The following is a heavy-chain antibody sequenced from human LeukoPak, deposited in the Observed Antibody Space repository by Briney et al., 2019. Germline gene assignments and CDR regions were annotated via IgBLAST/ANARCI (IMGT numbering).Heavy chain of an antibody. V-gene: IGHV3-7*04. CDR3: ARDPYSDDPYGGY. J-gene: IGHJ4*02. CDR2: INQDGGQR. Sequence: AGSLTLSCAASGFTFSRFWMAWVRQARGKGLEWLANINQDGGQRNYVDSVKGRFTISRDNAKNSLYLQMNSLTPEDTALYYCARDPYSDDPYGGYWGQGTLVTVSP. D-gene: IGHD1-26*01. CDR1: GFTFSRFW.